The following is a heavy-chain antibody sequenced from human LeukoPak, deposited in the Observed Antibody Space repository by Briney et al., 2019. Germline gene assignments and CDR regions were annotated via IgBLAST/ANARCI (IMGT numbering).Heavy chain of an antibody. D-gene: IGHD3-10*01. CDR3: ARRTVWFGDYKEQGMDV. J-gene: IGHJ6*04. Sequence: GESPRISCKGSGYSFTSYWISWVRQMPGKGLEWMGRIDPSDSYTNYSPSFQGHVTISADKSISTAYLQWSSLKASDTAMYYCARRTVWFGDYKEQGMDVWGKRTTVTVSS. V-gene: IGHV5-10-1*01. CDR2: IDPSDSYT. CDR1: GYSFTSYW.